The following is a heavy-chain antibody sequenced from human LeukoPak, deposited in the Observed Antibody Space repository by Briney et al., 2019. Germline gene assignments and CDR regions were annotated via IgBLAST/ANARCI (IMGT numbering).Heavy chain of an antibody. CDR2: IKSKTDGGTT. V-gene: IGHV3-15*01. CDR1: GFTFSNAW. Sequence: GGSLRLSCAASGFTFSNAWMSWVRQAPGKGLEWVGRIKSKTDGGTTDYAARVNGRFTISRDDSKNTLYLQMNRLKTEDTAVYYCTTDLVVVVVAAQYNWFDPWGQGTLVTV. CDR3: TTDLVVVVVAAQYNWFDP. D-gene: IGHD2-15*01. J-gene: IGHJ5*02.